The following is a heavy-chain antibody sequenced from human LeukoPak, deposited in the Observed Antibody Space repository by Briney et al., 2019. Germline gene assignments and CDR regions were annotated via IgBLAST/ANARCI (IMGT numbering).Heavy chain of an antibody. CDR1: GFTFSSYG. CDR3: AKDDNGEYCSSTSCQSIRVGMDV. J-gene: IGHJ6*02. V-gene: IGHV3-30*18. D-gene: IGHD2-2*01. Sequence: GGSLRLSCAASGFTFSSYGMHWVRQAPGKGLEWVAVISYGGSNKYYADSVKGRFTISRDNSKNTLYLQMNSLRAEDTAVYYCAKDDNGEYCSSTSCQSIRVGMDVWGQGTTVTVSS. CDR2: ISYGGSNK.